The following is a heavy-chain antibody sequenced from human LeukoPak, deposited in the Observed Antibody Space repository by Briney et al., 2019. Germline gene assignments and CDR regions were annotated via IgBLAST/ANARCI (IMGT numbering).Heavy chain of an antibody. Sequence: GGSLRLSCAASGFTFSSYGIHWVRQAPGKGLEWVALIWYDGSNKYYADSVKGRFTISRDNSKNTLYPQMNSLRAEDTAVYYCARDTRYYDSSGYYWLDYWGQGTLVTVSS. J-gene: IGHJ4*02. CDR2: IWYDGSNK. CDR1: GFTFSSYG. CDR3: ARDTRYYDSSGYYWLDY. D-gene: IGHD3-22*01. V-gene: IGHV3-33*01.